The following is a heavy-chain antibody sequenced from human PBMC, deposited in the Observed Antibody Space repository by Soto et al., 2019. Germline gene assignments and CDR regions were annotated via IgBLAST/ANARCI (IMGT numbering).Heavy chain of an antibody. D-gene: IGHD1-26*01. Sequence: EVQLLESGGGLVQPGGSLRLSCAASGFTFSSFAMTWVRQAQGKGLEWVAALTPGGETTHYLDSVKGRFTISRDNAQNTLYLQMNSLTSADTAVYYCANDSPVSGTYQDVDYWGQGTLVTVSS. CDR1: GFTFSSFA. J-gene: IGHJ4*02. CDR3: ANDSPVSGTYQDVDY. V-gene: IGHV3-23*01. CDR2: LTPGGETT.